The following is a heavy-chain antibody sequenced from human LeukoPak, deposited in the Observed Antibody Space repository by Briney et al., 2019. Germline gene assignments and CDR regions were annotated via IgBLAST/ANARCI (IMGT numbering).Heavy chain of an antibody. CDR3: ARDRGSITVASPGWFDP. J-gene: IGHJ5*02. D-gene: IGHD6-19*01. V-gene: IGHV4-59*01. CDR1: GGSISSYY. Sequence: SETLSLTCTVSGGSISSYYWSWIRQPAGKGLEWIGYIYYSGSTNYNPSLKSRVTISVDTSKNQFSLKLSSVTAADTAVYYCARDRGSITVASPGWFDPWGQGTLVTVSS. CDR2: IYYSGST.